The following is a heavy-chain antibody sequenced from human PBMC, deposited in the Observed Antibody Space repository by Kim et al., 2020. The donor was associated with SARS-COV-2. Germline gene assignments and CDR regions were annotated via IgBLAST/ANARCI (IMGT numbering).Heavy chain of an antibody. Sequence: ADSVKGRFTISRDNSKNTLYLQMNSLRAEDTAVYYCSIGIVVVGEKTLDYWGQGTLVTVSS. J-gene: IGHJ4*02. D-gene: IGHD3-22*01. V-gene: IGHV3-33*01. CDR3: SIGIVVVGEKTLDY.